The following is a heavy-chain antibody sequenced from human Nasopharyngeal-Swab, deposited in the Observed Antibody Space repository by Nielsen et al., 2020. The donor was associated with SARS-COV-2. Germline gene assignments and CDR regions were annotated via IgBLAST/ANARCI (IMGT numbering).Heavy chain of an antibody. CDR2: IYHSGST. J-gene: IGHJ3*02. CDR3: ARVGRGYYDAFDI. D-gene: IGHD2-8*01. CDR1: GGSISSSNW. Sequence: SETLSLTCAVSGGSISSSNWWSWVRQPPGKGLEWIGEIYHSGSTNYNPSLKSRVTISVDKSKNQFSLKLSSVTAADTAVYYCARVGRGYYDAFDIWGQGTMVTVSS. V-gene: IGHV4-4*02.